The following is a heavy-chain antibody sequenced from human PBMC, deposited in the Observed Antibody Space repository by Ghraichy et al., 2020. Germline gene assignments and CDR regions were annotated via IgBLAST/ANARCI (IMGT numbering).Heavy chain of an antibody. D-gene: IGHD2/OR15-2a*01. CDR3: ARDHKSMGGLI. J-gene: IGHJ3*02. Sequence: GGSPRLSCAASGFTFSSYWMSWVRQAPGKGLECVANIKRDGSEKYYVDSVKGRFTVSRDNAKNSLYLQMNSLRAEDTAVYYCARDHKSMGGLIWGQGTMVTVSS. V-gene: IGHV3-7*01. CDR1: GFTFSSYW. CDR2: IKRDGSEK.